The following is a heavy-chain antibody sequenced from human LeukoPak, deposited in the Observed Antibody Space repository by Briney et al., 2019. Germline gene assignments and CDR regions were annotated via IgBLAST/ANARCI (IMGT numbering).Heavy chain of an antibody. CDR1: GGSISSGDYY. CDR2: IYYSGST. J-gene: IGHJ4*02. D-gene: IGHD2-2*01. Sequence: SETLSLTCTVSGGSISSGDYYWSWIRQPPGKGLEWIGYIYYSGSTYYNPSLKSRVTISVDTSKNQFSLKLSSVTAADTAVYYCVRWCTDSSTDYWGQGTLVTVSS. CDR3: VRWCTDSSTDY. V-gene: IGHV4-30-4*01.